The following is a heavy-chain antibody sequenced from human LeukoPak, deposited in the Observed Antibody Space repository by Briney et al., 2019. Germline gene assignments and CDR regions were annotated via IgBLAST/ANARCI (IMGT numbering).Heavy chain of an antibody. J-gene: IGHJ4*02. CDR3: ARGITIFGVVTPFDY. Sequence: GASVKVSCKASGGTFSSNAISWVRQAPGQGLEWMGGTIPVYGTTNYAQKFQGRVTMTRDTSISTAYMELSRLRSDDTAVYYCARGITIFGVVTPFDYWGQGTLVTVSS. CDR1: GGTFSSNA. CDR2: TIPVYGTT. D-gene: IGHD3-3*01. V-gene: IGHV1-69*05.